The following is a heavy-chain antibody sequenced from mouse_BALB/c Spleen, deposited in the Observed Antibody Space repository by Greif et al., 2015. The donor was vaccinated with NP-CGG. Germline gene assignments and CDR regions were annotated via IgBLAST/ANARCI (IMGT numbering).Heavy chain of an antibody. CDR2: ISSGGSYT. CDR1: GFTFSSYG. CDR3: ASYGYDGFAY. D-gene: IGHD2-2*01. V-gene: IGHV5-6*01. J-gene: IGHJ3*01. Sequence: EVKLVESGGDLVKPGGSLKLSCAASGFTFSSYGMSWVRQTPDKRLEWVATISSGGSYTYYPDSVKGRFTISRDNAKNTLYLQMSSLKSEDTAMYYCASYGYDGFAYWGQGTLVTVSA.